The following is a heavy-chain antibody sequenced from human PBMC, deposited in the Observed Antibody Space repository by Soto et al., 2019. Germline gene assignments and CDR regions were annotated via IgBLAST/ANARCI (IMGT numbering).Heavy chain of an antibody. CDR1: GFTFTTYS. CDR3: ARDRCSGGTCYQGLFDY. CDR2: ISSSSSSI. Sequence: GGSLRLSCAASGFTFTTYSMNWVRQAPGKGLEWVSSISSSSSSIYYSDTGKGRFTISRDNAKYSLSLQMNSLRAEDTAEYYCARDRCSGGTCYQGLFDYWGQGTLVTVSS. V-gene: IGHV3-21*01. J-gene: IGHJ4*02. D-gene: IGHD2-15*01.